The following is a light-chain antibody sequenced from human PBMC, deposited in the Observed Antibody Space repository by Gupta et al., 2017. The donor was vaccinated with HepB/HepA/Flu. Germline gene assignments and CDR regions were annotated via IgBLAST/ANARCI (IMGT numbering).Light chain of an antibody. Sequence: QSVLTQSPSASGTPGQRVTISCSGSSSNIGSNYVSWYQQLPGTAPKLLIYRNNQRPSGVPDRFSGSKSGTSASLAIRGLRSEDEANYYCAAWDDSLSGPVFGRGTKLTVL. V-gene: IGLV1-47*01. J-gene: IGLJ3*02. CDR3: AAWDDSLSGPV. CDR2: RNN. CDR1: SSNIGSNY.